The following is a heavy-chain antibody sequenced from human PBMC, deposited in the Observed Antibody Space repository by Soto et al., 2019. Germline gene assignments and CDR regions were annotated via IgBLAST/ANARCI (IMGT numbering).Heavy chain of an antibody. V-gene: IGHV1-18*01. CDR2: ISAYNGNT. CDR3: ARGGKCSTNGACSCYGMEV. J-gene: IGHJ6*01. CDR1: GYTFTSYG. Sequence: QVQLVQSGAEVKKPGASVKVSCKASGYTFTSYGISWVRQAPGQGLEWMGWISAYNGNTTYAQKFQGRVTITTDTSTSTAYTERRSPRADATAVYYCARGGKCSTNGACSCYGMEVWGQGTTVTASS. D-gene: IGHD2-8*01.